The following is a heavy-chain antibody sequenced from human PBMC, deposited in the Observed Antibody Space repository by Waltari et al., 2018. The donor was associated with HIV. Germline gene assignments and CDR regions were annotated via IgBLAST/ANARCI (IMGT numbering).Heavy chain of an antibody. V-gene: IGHV3-7*03. Sequence: RQAPGKGLEWVANIKPDGSEKSYVDSVKGRFTISRDNAKNSLYLQMNSLRAEDTAVYYCAKDPMDIVATINYYGMDVWGQGTTVTVSS. J-gene: IGHJ6*02. CDR2: IKPDGSEK. CDR3: AKDPMDIVATINYYGMDV. D-gene: IGHD5-12*01.